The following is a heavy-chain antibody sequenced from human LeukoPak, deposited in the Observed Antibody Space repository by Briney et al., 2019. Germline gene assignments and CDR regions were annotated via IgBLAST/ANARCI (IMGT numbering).Heavy chain of an antibody. CDR1: GGSISSGGYY. J-gene: IGHJ3*02. V-gene: IGHV4-31*03. CDR2: IYYSGST. D-gene: IGHD3-16*01. Sequence: SETLSLTCTVSGGSISSGGYYWSWIRQHPGKGLEWIGYIYYSGSTYYNPSLKSRVTISVDTSKNQFSLKLSSVTAADTAVYYCAREVRAGRLGVGGGAFDIWGQGTMVTVSS. CDR3: AREVRAGRLGVGGGAFDI.